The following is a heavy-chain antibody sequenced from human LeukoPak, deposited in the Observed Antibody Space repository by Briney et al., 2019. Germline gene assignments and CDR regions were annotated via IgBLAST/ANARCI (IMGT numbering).Heavy chain of an antibody. J-gene: IGHJ4*02. D-gene: IGHD6-19*01. CDR2: INHSGST. Sequence: SETLSLTCAVYGGTFSGYYWSWIRQPPGKGLEWIGEINHSGSTNYNPSLKSRVTISVDTSKNQFSLKLSSVTAADTAVYYCARGSGWYRDYWGQGTLVTVSS. CDR1: GGTFSGYY. V-gene: IGHV4-34*01. CDR3: ARGSGWYRDY.